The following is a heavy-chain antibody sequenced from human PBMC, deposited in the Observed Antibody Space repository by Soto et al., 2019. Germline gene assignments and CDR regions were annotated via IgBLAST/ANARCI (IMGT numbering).Heavy chain of an antibody. Sequence: SETLSLTCTVSGGSISSGGYYWSWIRQHPGKGLEWIGYIYYSGSTYYNPSLKSRVTISVDTSKNQFSLKLSSVTAADTAVYYCARAQGVTMVRGVIPYFDYWGQGTLVTVSS. CDR1: GGSISSGGYY. CDR2: IYYSGST. D-gene: IGHD3-10*01. CDR3: ARAQGVTMVRGVIPYFDY. V-gene: IGHV4-31*03. J-gene: IGHJ4*02.